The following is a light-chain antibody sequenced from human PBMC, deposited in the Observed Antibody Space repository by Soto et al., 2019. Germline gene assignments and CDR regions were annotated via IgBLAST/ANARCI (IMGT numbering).Light chain of an antibody. Sequence: EIVLTQSPGTLSLSPGERATLSCRASQSVRSNYFAWYQQKPGQAPTLLIYNSSTRATGIPARFSGSGSGKYFTLTISRLEPEDFPLYYCQQYRDLPRTFGQGTQVEIK. CDR3: QQYRDLPRT. V-gene: IGKV3-20*01. CDR1: QSVRSNY. J-gene: IGKJ1*01. CDR2: NSS.